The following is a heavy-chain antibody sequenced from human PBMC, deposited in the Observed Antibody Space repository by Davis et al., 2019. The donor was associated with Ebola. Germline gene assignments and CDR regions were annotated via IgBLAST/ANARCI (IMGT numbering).Heavy chain of an antibody. Sequence: ASVKVSCKASGYTFTSYAMHWVRQAPGQRLEWMGWINAGNGNTKYSQKFQGRVTITADKSTSTAYMELSSLRSEDTAVYYCARGGRALTGTTLDYWGQGTLVTVSS. CDR1: GYTFTSYA. CDR2: INAGNGNT. D-gene: IGHD1-7*01. J-gene: IGHJ4*02. CDR3: ARGGRALTGTTLDY. V-gene: IGHV1-3*01.